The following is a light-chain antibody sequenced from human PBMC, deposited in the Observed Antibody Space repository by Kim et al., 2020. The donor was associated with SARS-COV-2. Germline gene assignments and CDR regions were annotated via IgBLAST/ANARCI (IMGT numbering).Light chain of an antibody. CDR1: KLGDKY. Sequence: SYELTQPPSVSVSPGQTAIITCSGDKLGDKYACWYQQKPGQSPVLVIYQDSKRPSGIPERFSGSNSGNTATLTISGTQAMDEADYYCQAWDSSTEVFGGGTQLTVL. CDR3: QAWDSSTEV. V-gene: IGLV3-1*01. CDR2: QDS. J-gene: IGLJ3*02.